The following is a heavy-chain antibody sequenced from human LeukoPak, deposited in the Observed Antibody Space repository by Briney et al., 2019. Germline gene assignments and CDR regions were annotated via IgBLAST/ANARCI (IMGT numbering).Heavy chain of an antibody. CDR2: ITGSGGRT. J-gene: IGHJ4*02. V-gene: IGHV3-23*01. D-gene: IGHD1-26*01. CDR3: ATRPPSGTYFGVLDY. CDR1: GFSFTTST. Sequence: GGSLRLSCAASGFSFTTSTMNWVRQAPGKGLEWVSGITGSGGRTYHAESVKGRFTISRDNSKNTLYLQMNSLRAEDTAVYYCATRPPSGTYFGVLDYWGQGTLVTVSS.